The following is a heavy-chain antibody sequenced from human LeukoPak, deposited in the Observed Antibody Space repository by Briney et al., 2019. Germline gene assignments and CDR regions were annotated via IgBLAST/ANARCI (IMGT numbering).Heavy chain of an antibody. J-gene: IGHJ3*02. V-gene: IGHV4-39*07. Sequence: SETLSLTCTVSGGSISSSNYYWGWIRRPPGKGLEWLGGIYYSGSTYYNPSLNSRVTISVDASKNQFSLKLSSVTAADTAVYYCARLFEVVDAFDIWGQGTMVTVSS. CDR1: GGSISSSNYY. D-gene: IGHD2-21*01. CDR3: ARLFEVVDAFDI. CDR2: IYYSGST.